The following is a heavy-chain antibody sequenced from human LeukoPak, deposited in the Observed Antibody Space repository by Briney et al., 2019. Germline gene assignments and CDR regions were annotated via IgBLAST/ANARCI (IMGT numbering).Heavy chain of an antibody. CDR1: GFTFSSYE. D-gene: IGHD7-27*01. CDR2: ISSSGSTI. Sequence: GGSLRLSCAASGFTFSSYEMNWVRQAPGKGLEWVSYISSSGSTIYYADSVKGRFTISRDNAMNSLYLQMNSLRAEDTAVYYCARIQTGDFDYRGQGTLVTVSS. V-gene: IGHV3-48*03. J-gene: IGHJ4*02. CDR3: ARIQTGDFDY.